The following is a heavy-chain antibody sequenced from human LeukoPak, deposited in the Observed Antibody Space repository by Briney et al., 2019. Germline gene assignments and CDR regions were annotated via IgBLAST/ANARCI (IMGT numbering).Heavy chain of an antibody. V-gene: IGHV1-46*01. CDR3: AIEAVAVNWSFRY. D-gene: IGHD6-19*01. CDR2: INPSGSST. J-gene: IGHJ4*02. CDR1: GYTFTSYY. Sequence: ASVKVYCKASGYTFTSYYMHWVRQAPGQGLEWMGIINPSGSSTSYAQKFQGRVTMTRDTSTSTVYMELSSLRSEDTAVYYCAIEAVAVNWSFRYWGQGTLVTVSS.